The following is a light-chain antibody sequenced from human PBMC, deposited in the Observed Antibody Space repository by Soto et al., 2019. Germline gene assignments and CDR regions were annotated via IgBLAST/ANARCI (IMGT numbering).Light chain of an antibody. CDR1: SSDVGGFNS. Sequence: QSVLTQPASVSGSPGQSITISCTGTSSDVGGFNSVSWYQLRPGTATKLILYDDVDRPSGVSYHFSGSKSGNTASLTISGLQAADEADYFCSSYTSTMTNVFGSGTKVTVL. J-gene: IGLJ1*01. V-gene: IGLV2-14*03. CDR3: SSYTSTMTNV. CDR2: DDV.